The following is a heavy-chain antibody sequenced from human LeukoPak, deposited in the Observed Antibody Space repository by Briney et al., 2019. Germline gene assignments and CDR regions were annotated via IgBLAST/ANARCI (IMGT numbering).Heavy chain of an antibody. CDR3: ARSSSSHRPLDY. CDR2: IKQDGSEK. J-gene: IGHJ4*02. CDR1: GFTFSSYW. V-gene: IGHV3-7*01. Sequence: GGSLRLSCAASGFTFSSYWMSWVRQAPGKGLEWVANIKQDGSEKYYVDSVKGRFTISRDNSKNTLYLQMNSLRAEDTAVYYCARSSSSHRPLDYWGQGTLVTVSS. D-gene: IGHD6-13*01.